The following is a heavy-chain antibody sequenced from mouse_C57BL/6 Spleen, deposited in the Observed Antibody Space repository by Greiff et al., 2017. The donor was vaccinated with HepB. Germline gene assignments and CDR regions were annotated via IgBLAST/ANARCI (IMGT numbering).Heavy chain of an antibody. D-gene: IGHD1-1*01. J-gene: IGHJ1*03. Sequence: EVQLQQSGPELVKPGASVKISCKASGYSFTGYYMNWVKQSPEKSLEWIGEINPSTGGTTYNQKFKAKATLTVDKSSSTAYMQLKSLTSEDSAVYYCARREGWYYGSSHWYFDVWGTGTTVTVSS. CDR2: INPSTGGT. CDR3: ARREGWYYGSSHWYFDV. V-gene: IGHV1-42*01. CDR1: GYSFTGYY.